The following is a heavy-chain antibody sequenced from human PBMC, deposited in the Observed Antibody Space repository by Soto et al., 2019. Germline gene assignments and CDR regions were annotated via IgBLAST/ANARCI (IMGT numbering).Heavy chain of an antibody. Sequence: EVQLVESGGGLVQPGGSLRLSCAASGFTVSHNYMNWVRQAPGKGLEWVSLIYSGGSTHYADSVKGRFTISRDNSKNTLYLQMNSLRAADTAVYYCARDPPGIAASGGGWGAGTTVTVSS. J-gene: IGHJ6*04. CDR2: IYSGGST. CDR3: ARDPPGIAASGGG. CDR1: GFTVSHNY. V-gene: IGHV3-66*01. D-gene: IGHD6-13*01.